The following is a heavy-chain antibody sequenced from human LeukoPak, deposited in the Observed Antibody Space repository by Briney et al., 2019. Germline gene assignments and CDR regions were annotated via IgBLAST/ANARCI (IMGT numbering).Heavy chain of an antibody. CDR1: GGSIRNYY. V-gene: IGHV4-4*07. J-gene: IGHJ4*02. CDR2: IQTSGNT. D-gene: IGHD6-19*01. CDR3: ASDRGSGWFDY. Sequence: SETLSLTCTVSGGSIRNYYWDWIRQPAGKGLEWVGRIQTSGNTNYSPSLKSRITISVDRSKNQVSLKLSSVTAADTAVYYCASDRGSGWFDYWGQGTLVTVSS.